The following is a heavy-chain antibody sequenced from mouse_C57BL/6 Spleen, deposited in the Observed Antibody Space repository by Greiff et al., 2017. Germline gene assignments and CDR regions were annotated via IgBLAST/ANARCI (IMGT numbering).Heavy chain of an antibody. J-gene: IGHJ1*03. CDR3: ARGYFTTVVATKYFDV. V-gene: IGHV1-69*01. CDR1: GYTFTSYW. Sequence: VQLQQPGAELVMPGASVKLSCKASGYTFTSYWMHWVKQRPGQGLEWIGEIDPSDSYTNYNQKFKGKSTLTVDKSSSTAYMQLSSLTSEDSAVYYCARGYFTTVVATKYFDVWGTGTTVTVSS. CDR2: IDPSDSYT. D-gene: IGHD1-1*01.